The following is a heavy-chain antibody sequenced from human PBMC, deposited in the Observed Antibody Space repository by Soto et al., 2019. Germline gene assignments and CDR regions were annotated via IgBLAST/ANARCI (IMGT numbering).Heavy chain of an antibody. D-gene: IGHD3-3*01. J-gene: IGHJ5*02. Sequence: WASVKVSCKGSGYTLSELPIHWVRQAPGKGLEWMGGFDPEDGETVYARKFQGRVAMTEDTSTDTAYMELSSLRSEDTAVYYCTTLSDDFSRGPNNWFDPWGQGTLVTVS. V-gene: IGHV1-24*01. CDR3: TTLSDDFSRGPNNWFDP. CDR2: FDPEDGET. CDR1: GYTLSELP.